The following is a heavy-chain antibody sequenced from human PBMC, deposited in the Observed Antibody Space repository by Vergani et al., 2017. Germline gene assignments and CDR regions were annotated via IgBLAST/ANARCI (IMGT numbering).Heavy chain of an antibody. D-gene: IGHD4-23*01. J-gene: IGHJ6*03. CDR3: AGGPWGNTGGYYYYMDV. V-gene: IGHV1-69*01. CDR1: GGTFSSYA. CDR2: IIPIFGTA. Sequence: QVQLVQSGAEVKKPGSSVEVSCKASGGTFSSYAISWVRQAPGQGLEWMGAIIPIFGTANSAQNFQGRVTITADESTSAAYMELSSLRSEDTAVYYCAGGPWGNTGGYYYYMDVWGKGTTVIVSS.